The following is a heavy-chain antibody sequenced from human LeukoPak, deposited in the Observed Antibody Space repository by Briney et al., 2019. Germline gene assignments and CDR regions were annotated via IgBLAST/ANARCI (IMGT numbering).Heavy chain of an antibody. D-gene: IGHD6-25*01. CDR2: IRYDGSNK. J-gene: IGHJ4*02. Sequence: PGGSLRLSCAASGFTFSSYGMHWVRQAPGKGLEWVAFIRYDGSNKYYADSVKGRFTISRDNSKNTLYLQMNSLRAEDTAVYYCAREIPAATVLFDYWGQGTQVTVSS. CDR3: AREIPAATVLFDY. V-gene: IGHV3-30*02. CDR1: GFTFSSYG.